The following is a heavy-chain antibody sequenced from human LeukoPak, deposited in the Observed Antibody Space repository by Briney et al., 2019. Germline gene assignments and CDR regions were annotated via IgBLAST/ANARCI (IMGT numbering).Heavy chain of an antibody. D-gene: IGHD2-2*01. CDR2: IYYSGST. CDR1: GGFISSYY. Sequence: PSETLSLTCTVCGGFISSYYWSWIRQPPGKGLEWIGYIYYSGSTNYNPSLKSRVTISVDTSKNQFSLKLSSVTAADTAVYYCARLVVPAALGYFDYWGQGTLVTVSS. CDR3: ARLVVPAALGYFDY. V-gene: IGHV4-59*01. J-gene: IGHJ4*02.